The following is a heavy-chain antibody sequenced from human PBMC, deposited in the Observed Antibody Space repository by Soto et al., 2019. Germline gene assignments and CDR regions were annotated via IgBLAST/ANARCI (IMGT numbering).Heavy chain of an antibody. Sequence: GGSLRLSCAASGFTFSSYAMSWVRQAPGKGLEWVSAISGSGGSTYYEDSVKGRFTISRDNSKNTLYLQMNSLRAEDTAVYYCAKDGDIVVVVAAPYDAFDIWGQGTMVTVSS. V-gene: IGHV3-23*01. D-gene: IGHD2-15*01. J-gene: IGHJ3*02. CDR1: GFTFSSYA. CDR2: ISGSGGST. CDR3: AKDGDIVVVVAAPYDAFDI.